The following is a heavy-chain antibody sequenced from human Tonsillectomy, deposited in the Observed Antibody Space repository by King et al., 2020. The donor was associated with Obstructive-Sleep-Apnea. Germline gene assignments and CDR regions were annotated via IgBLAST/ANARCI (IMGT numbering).Heavy chain of an antibody. CDR2: ISSGSSTI. CDR3: ARGDIVVVTPIPSSFDY. D-gene: IGHD2-21*02. J-gene: IGHJ4*02. V-gene: IGHV3-48*04. Sequence: VQLVESGGGLVQPGGSLRLSCAASGFTFSSYSMNWVRQAPGKGLEWVSYISSGSSTIYYADSVKGRFTISRDNAKTSLFLQMNSLRAEDTAVYYCARGDIVVVTPIPSSFDYWGQGTLVTVSS. CDR1: GFTFSSYS.